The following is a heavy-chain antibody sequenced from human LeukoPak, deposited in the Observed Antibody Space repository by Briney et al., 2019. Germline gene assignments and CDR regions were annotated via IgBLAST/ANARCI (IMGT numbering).Heavy chain of an antibody. CDR3: AKDGAWLRFDD. D-gene: IGHD5-12*01. V-gene: IGHV3-23*01. CDR2: ISGSGGST. Sequence: GGSLRLSCAASGFTFSSYAMIWVRQAPGKGLEWVSAISGSGGSTFYADSVKGRFTISRDDSKNTLYLQMKNLRAEDTAVYYCAKDGAWLRFDDWGQGILVSVSS. CDR1: GFTFSSYA. J-gene: IGHJ4*02.